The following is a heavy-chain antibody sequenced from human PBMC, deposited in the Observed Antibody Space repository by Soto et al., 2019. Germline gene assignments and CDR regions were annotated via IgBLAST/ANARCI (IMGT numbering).Heavy chain of an antibody. CDR2: ISSSGSTI. Sequence: PGGSLRLSCAASGFTFSDYYMSWIRQAPGKGLEWVSYISSSGSTIYYADSVKGRFTISRGNAKNSLYLQMNSLRAEDTAVYYCATSPLYYDFWSGYYSASTPPFDYWGQETLVKVSS. CDR1: GFTFSDYY. CDR3: ATSPLYYDFWSGYYSASTPPFDY. J-gene: IGHJ4*02. V-gene: IGHV3-11*01. D-gene: IGHD3-3*01.